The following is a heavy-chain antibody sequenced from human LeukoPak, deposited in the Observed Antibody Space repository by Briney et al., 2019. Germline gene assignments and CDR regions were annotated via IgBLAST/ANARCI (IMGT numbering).Heavy chain of an antibody. D-gene: IGHD3-22*01. CDR3: AKDRLGELYYYDSSGYYRFDY. V-gene: IGHV3-30*18. CDR1: EFTFSSCG. Sequence: GGSLRLSCAASEFTFSSCGMHWVRQAPGKGLGWVAVISYDGSNQYYTYSVKGRFTISRDNSKNTLYLQTNSLRAEDTAVYYCAKDRLGELYYYDSSGYYRFDYWGQGTLVTVSS. J-gene: IGHJ4*01. CDR2: ISYDGSNQ.